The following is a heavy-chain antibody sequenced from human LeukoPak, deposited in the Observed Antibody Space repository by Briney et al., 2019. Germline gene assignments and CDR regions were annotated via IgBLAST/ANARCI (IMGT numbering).Heavy chain of an antibody. CDR3: ARAYRGYSFDY. V-gene: IGHV4-59*01. CDR2: GSYSGST. D-gene: IGHD5-12*01. Sequence: PGETLSLPCTVSVDSISSYYGNWIRQPPGKGLEWVGYGSYSGSTDYNPYLKSRVTISVDTSKNQYSLKLSSVAAAVTAVYYCARAYRGYSFDYWGQGTLVTVSS. J-gene: IGHJ4*02. CDR1: VDSISSYY.